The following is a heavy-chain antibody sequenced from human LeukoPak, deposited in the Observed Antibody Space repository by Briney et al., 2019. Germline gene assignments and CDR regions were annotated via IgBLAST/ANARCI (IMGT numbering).Heavy chain of an antibody. J-gene: IGHJ4*02. Sequence: SETLSLTCTVSGGSISSYYWSWIRQPPGKGLEWIGYIYYSGSTNYNPSLKSRVTISVDTSKNQFSLKLSSVTAADTAVYYCARHVGYSYGSPPYFGYWGQGTLVTVSS. CDR2: IYYSGST. CDR1: GGSISSYY. V-gene: IGHV4-59*08. CDR3: ARHVGYSYGSPPYFGY. D-gene: IGHD5-18*01.